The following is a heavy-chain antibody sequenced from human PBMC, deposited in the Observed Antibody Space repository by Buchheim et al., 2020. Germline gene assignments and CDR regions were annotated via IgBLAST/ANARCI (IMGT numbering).Heavy chain of an antibody. Sequence: QVQLVQSGAEVKKPGSSVKVSCKASGGTFSSYAISWVRQAPGQGLEWMGGIIPIFDTAKYAQMFQGRVTITAAKSTSTAYMELSSLRSEDTAVYFCAKSGSVLTVTTSYFDYWGQGTL. J-gene: IGHJ4*02. CDR1: GGTFSSYA. CDR3: AKSGSVLTVTTSYFDY. CDR2: IIPIFDTA. D-gene: IGHD4-17*01. V-gene: IGHV1-69*06.